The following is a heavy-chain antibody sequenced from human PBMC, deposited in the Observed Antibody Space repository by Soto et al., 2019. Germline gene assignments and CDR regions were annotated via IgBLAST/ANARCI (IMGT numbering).Heavy chain of an antibody. Sequence: EASVKVSCKVSGYTLTELSMHWVRQAPGKGLEWMGGFDPEDGETIYAQKFQGRVTMTEDTSTGTAYMELSSLRSEDTAVYYCARVGNEEFGELLYYFDYWGQGTLVTVSS. V-gene: IGHV1-24*01. CDR2: FDPEDGET. CDR3: ARVGNEEFGELLYYFDY. J-gene: IGHJ4*02. CDR1: GYTLTELS. D-gene: IGHD3-10*01.